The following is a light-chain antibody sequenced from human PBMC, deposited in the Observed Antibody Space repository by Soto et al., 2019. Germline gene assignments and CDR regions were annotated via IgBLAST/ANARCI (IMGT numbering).Light chain of an antibody. CDR1: QGIRSW. Sequence: DIQMTQSPSSVSASVGDRVTITCRASQGIRSWLAWYQHKPGKAPKLLIYAASSLQSGVPSRFSGSGSGTEFTLTISSLQPEDFATYYCQEASTFPFTFGPG. V-gene: IGKV1-12*02. CDR2: AAS. J-gene: IGKJ3*01. CDR3: QEASTFPFT.